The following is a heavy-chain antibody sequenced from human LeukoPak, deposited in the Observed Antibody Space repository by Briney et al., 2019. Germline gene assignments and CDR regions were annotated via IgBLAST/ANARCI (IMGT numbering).Heavy chain of an antibody. CDR3: ARVRPGDADS. D-gene: IGHD1-26*01. Sequence: GGSLSLSCAASGFAFSTYWMTWVRQAPEMGLEWVASISQDGGGTYYGDSVKGRFTISRDNAKNSLYLQMNSLRADDTAVYYCARVRPGDADSWGRGTLVSVSS. CDR1: GFAFSTYW. CDR2: ISQDGGGT. J-gene: IGHJ5*01. V-gene: IGHV3-7*01.